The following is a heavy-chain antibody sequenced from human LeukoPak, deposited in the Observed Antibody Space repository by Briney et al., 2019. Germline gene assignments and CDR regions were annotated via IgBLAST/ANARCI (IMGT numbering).Heavy chain of an antibody. CDR1: GYTFTSYD. D-gene: IGHD5-18*01. V-gene: IGHV1-69*04. J-gene: IGHJ4*02. CDR2: IIPILGIA. CDR3: ARDVATAMVTNFDY. Sequence: ASVKVSCKASGYTFTSYDINWVRQATGQGLEWMGRIIPILGIANYAQKFQGRVTITADKSTSTAYMELSSLRSEDTAVYYCARDVATAMVTNFDYWGQGTLVTVSS.